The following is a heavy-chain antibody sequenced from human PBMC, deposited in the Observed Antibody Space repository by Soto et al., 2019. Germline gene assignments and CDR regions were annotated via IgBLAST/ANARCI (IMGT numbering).Heavy chain of an antibody. Sequence: GPVKVSCKASGYTFIGYSIHWVRQAPGQGLEWMGRINPNSGETNFAQTFRGRVTMTTDTSISTAFMELSRLTSDDTAVYYCARGGLYSYPYWGQGTLVTVSS. CDR3: ARGGLYSYPY. CDR1: GYTFIGYS. CDR2: INPNSGET. J-gene: IGHJ4*02. V-gene: IGHV1-2*02. D-gene: IGHD3-16*02.